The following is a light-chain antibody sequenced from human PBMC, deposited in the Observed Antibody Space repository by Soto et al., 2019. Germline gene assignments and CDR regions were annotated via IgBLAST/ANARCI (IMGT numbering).Light chain of an antibody. CDR2: YDS. CDR1: NLGSKS. Sequence: SYELTQPPSVSVAPGKPARITCGGNNLGSKSVHWYQQKPGQAPVLVIYYDSDRPSGIPERFSGSNSGNTATLTISRVEAGDEADYYCQVWDSSSDHVVFGGGTKLTVL. CDR3: QVWDSSSDHVV. J-gene: IGLJ2*01. V-gene: IGLV3-21*04.